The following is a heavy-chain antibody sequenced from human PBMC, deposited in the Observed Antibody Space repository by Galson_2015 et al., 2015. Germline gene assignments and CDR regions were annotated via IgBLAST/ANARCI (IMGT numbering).Heavy chain of an antibody. J-gene: IGHJ4*02. CDR3: ATGEWELRGPFDY. Sequence: SVKVSCKVSGYTLTELSMHWVRQAPGKGLEWMGGFDPEDGETIYAQKFQGRVTMTEDTSTDTAYMELSSLRSEDTAVYYCATGEWELRGPFDYWGQGTLVTVSS. V-gene: IGHV1-24*01. D-gene: IGHD1-26*01. CDR1: GYTLTELS. CDR2: FDPEDGET.